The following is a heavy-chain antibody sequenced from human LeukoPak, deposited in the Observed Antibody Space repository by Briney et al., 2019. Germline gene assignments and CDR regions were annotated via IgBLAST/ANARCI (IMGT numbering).Heavy chain of an antibody. CDR1: GYTFTGYY. Sequence: ASVKVSCKASGYTFTGYYMHWVRQAPGQGLEWMGWINPNSGGTNYAQKFQGRVTITRDTSISTAYMELSRLRSDDTAVYYCARVYPGYSCFAWFDPWGQGTLVTVSS. D-gene: IGHD6-13*01. V-gene: IGHV1-2*02. CDR2: INPNSGGT. CDR3: ARVYPGYSCFAWFDP. J-gene: IGHJ5*02.